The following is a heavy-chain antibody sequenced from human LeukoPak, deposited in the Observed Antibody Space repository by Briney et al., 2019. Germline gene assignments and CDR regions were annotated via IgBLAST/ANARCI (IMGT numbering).Heavy chain of an antibody. Sequence: GGSLRLSCAASGFIFSSYDMYWVRQAPGKGLEWVAVISSDGSNKYYVDSVKGRFTISRDNSKNTLFLQMNSLRPEDTAVYYCAKESHAGYSGDRYGALDYWGQGTLVTVSS. CDR1: GFIFSSYD. CDR3: AKESHAGYSGDRYGALDY. V-gene: IGHV3-30*18. D-gene: IGHD6-19*01. J-gene: IGHJ4*02. CDR2: ISSDGSNK.